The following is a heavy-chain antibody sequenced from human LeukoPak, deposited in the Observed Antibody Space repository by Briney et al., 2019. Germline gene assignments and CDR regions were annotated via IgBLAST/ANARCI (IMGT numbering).Heavy chain of an antibody. D-gene: IGHD3-3*01. CDR1: GFTFSSYG. CDR3: AKDLEGTPFDY. Sequence: PGRSLRLSCAASGFTFSSYGMHWVRQAPGKGLEWVAVISYDGSNKYYADSVKGRFTISRDNSKNTLYLQMNSLRAEDTAVYYCAKDLEGTPFDYWGQGTLVTVSS. V-gene: IGHV3-30*18. CDR2: ISYDGSNK. J-gene: IGHJ4*02.